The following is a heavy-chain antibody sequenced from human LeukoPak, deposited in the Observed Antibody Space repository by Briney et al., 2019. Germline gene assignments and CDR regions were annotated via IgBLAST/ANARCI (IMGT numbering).Heavy chain of an antibody. V-gene: IGHV4-59*08. CDR1: GGSISSYY. CDR2: IYYSRST. J-gene: IGHJ4*02. D-gene: IGHD6-19*01. Sequence: SETLSLTCTVSGGSISSYYWSWIRQPPGKGLEWIGYIYYSRSTNYNPSLKSRVTISVDTSKNQFSLKLSSVTAADTAVYYCASRPRGSGFYYFDYWGQGTLVTVSS. CDR3: ASRPRGSGFYYFDY.